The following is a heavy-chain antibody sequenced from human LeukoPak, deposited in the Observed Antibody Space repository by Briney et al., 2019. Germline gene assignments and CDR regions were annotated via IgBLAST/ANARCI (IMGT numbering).Heavy chain of an antibody. V-gene: IGHV3-15*07. D-gene: IGHD1-26*01. CDR1: GCSFRNAW. J-gene: IGHJ3*02. Sequence: GGSWRLSCAASGCSFRNAWRNWVRQAPGRGLEWVGRIKSKIDPGTTDYAAPVKGRFTISRDDSKNTLYLQMNSLKIEDTAVYYCTTSGNPSLIDIWGQGTMVTVSS. CDR3: TTSGNPSLIDI. CDR2: IKSKIDPGTT.